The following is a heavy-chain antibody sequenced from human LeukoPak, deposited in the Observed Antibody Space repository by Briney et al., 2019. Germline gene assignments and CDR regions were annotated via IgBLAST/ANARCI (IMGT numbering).Heavy chain of an antibody. V-gene: IGHV1-2*02. J-gene: IGHJ4*02. D-gene: IGHD1-1*01. CDR2: INPNSGDT. CDR1: GYTFTGYY. Sequence: ASVKVSCKASGYTFTGYYIHWVRQVPGQGLEWMGWINPNSGDTSYAQNFQGRVTVTRDTSMTTAFMELTRLRSDDTAVYFCARALSGNLAYWGQGTLVTVSS. CDR3: ARALSGNLAY.